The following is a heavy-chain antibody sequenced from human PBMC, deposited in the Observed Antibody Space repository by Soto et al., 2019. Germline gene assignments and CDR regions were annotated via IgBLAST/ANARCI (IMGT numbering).Heavy chain of an antibody. J-gene: IGHJ6*02. CDR2: IYPGDSDT. Sequence: GQALKISFEGSGYSFTSYWIGWVRQMPGKGLEWMGIIYPGDSDTRYSPSFQGQFTISADKSISTAYLQWSSLKASDTAMYYCARHDIGISIAEANPYYYYGMDVWGQGTTVTVSS. CDR1: GYSFTSYW. D-gene: IGHD6-25*01. CDR3: ARHDIGISIAEANPYYYYGMDV. V-gene: IGHV5-51*01.